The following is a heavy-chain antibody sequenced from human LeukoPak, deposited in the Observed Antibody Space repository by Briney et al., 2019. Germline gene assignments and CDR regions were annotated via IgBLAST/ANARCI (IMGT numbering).Heavy chain of an antibody. CDR3: ARDGDCSGGSCYLGWFDP. CDR1: GGSFSGYY. CDR2: IYYSGST. J-gene: IGHJ5*02. Sequence: PSETLSLTCAVYGGSFSGYYWSWIRQPPGKGLEWIGYIYYSGSTNYNPSLKSRVTISVDTSKNQFSLKLSSVTAADTAVYYCARDGDCSGGSCYLGWFDPWGQGTLVTVSS. V-gene: IGHV4-59*01. D-gene: IGHD2-15*01.